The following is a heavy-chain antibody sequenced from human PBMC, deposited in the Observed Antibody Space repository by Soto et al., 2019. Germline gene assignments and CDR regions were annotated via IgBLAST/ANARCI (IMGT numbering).Heavy chain of an antibody. CDR2: IYYSGST. CDR1: GGSISSYY. CDR3: AREVGPVISSGWEYYFGY. V-gene: IGHV4-59*01. D-gene: IGHD6-19*01. J-gene: IGHJ4*02. Sequence: SETLSLTCTASGGSISSYYWSWIRQPPGKGLEWIGYIYYSGSTNYNPSLKSRVTISVDTSKNQFSLKLSSVTAADTAVYYCAREVGPVISSGWEYYFGYWGRGTLVTVPS.